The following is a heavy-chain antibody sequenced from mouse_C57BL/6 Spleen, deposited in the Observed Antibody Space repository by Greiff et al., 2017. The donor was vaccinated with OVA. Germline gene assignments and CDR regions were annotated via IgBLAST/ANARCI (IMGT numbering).Heavy chain of an antibody. CDR3: ARSDDGSYAMDY. V-gene: IGHV1-80*01. CDR2: IYPGDGDT. D-gene: IGHD2-3*01. Sequence: QVQLQQSGAELVKPGASVKISCKASGYAFSSYWMNWVKQRPGKGLEWIGQIYPGDGDTNYNGKFKGKATLTADKSSSTAYMQLSSLTSEDSAVYFCARSDDGSYAMDYWGQGTSVTVSS. J-gene: IGHJ4*01. CDR1: GYAFSSYW.